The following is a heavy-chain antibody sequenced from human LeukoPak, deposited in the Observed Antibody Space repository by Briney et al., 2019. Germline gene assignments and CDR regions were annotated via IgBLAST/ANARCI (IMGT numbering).Heavy chain of an antibody. CDR1: GFTVSSNY. CDR2: IYSGGST. J-gene: IGHJ3*02. D-gene: IGHD1-26*01. Sequence: GGSLRLSCAASGFTVSSNYMSWVRQAPGKGLEWVSVIYSGGSTYYADSVKGRFTISRDNSKNTLYLQMNSLRAEDTAVYYCARDGPREFMGATRHGAFDIWGQGTMVTVSS. V-gene: IGHV3-53*01. CDR3: ARDGPREFMGATRHGAFDI.